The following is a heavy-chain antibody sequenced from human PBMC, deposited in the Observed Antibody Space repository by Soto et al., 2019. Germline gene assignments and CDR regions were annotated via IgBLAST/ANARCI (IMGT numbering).Heavy chain of an antibody. CDR1: GAIVTSVENY. Sequence: LSLHGIVSGAIVTSVENYWSWVRQPPGKGLEWIGYIYDSGVTNYTPALKSRVTLSLDRPNNEVSLKLRSVTAADTAVYLCVRDLAHGYTGNAWGQGTLVTVS. CDR3: VRDLAHGYTGNA. V-gene: IGHV4-30-4*08. D-gene: IGHD5-18*01. J-gene: IGHJ3*01. CDR2: IYDSGVT.